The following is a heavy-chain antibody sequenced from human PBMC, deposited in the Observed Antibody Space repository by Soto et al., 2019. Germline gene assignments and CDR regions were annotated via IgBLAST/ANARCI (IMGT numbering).Heavy chain of an antibody. CDR1: GFSFGSYE. CDR3: ARDEGRSWMLDY. D-gene: IGHD2-2*03. Sequence: SLRLSCAAYGFSFGSYEMKWVRQAPGKGLEWVSHINSGSNLIYYADSVKGRFTISRDNAKNSVYLQMNSLKDEATAIYYCARDEGRSWMLDYWGQGTLVTVSS. CDR2: INSGSNLI. J-gene: IGHJ4*02. V-gene: IGHV3-48*02.